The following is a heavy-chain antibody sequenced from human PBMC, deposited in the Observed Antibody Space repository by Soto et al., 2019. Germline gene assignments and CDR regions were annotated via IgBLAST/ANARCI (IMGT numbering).Heavy chain of an antibody. CDR1: GGSISSSNW. D-gene: IGHD3-10*01. CDR3: ARDLPYYGSGSYYGLDV. Sequence: QVQLKESGPGLVKPSGTLSLTCAVSGGSISSSNWWSWVRQPPGKGLEWIGEIYHSGSTNYNPSLKSRVTISVDKSKNQFSLKLSSVTAADTAVYYCARDLPYYGSGSYYGLDVWGQGTTVTVSS. CDR2: IYHSGST. V-gene: IGHV4-4*02. J-gene: IGHJ6*02.